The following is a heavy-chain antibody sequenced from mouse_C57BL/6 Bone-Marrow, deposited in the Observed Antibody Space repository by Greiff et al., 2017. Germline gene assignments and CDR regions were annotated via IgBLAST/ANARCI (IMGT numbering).Heavy chain of an antibody. D-gene: IGHD1-1*01. Sequence: VQLQQSGPELVKPGASVKISCKASGYAFSSSWMNWVKQRPGKGLEWIGRIYPGDGDTNYNGKFKGKATLTADKSSSTAYMQLSSLTSEDSAVYFCARGYYGSSVDYWGQGTTLTVSS. CDR2: IYPGDGDT. CDR3: ARGYYGSSVDY. V-gene: IGHV1-82*01. J-gene: IGHJ2*01. CDR1: GYAFSSSW.